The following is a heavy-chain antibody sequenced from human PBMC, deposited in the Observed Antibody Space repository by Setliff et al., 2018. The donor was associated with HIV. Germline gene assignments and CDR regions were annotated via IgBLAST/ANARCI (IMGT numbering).Heavy chain of an antibody. Sequence: PSETLSLTCTVFGGSISSGSWYWSWIRQPAGKGLEWIGHIYTSGSTYYNPSLKSRVTISVNTSKNQFSLKLSSVTAADTGIYYCARHRSYGDYDPNWFDPWGQGTLVTVS. CDR1: GGSISSGSWY. CDR2: IYTSGST. D-gene: IGHD4-17*01. J-gene: IGHJ5*02. CDR3: ARHRSYGDYDPNWFDP. V-gene: IGHV4-61*09.